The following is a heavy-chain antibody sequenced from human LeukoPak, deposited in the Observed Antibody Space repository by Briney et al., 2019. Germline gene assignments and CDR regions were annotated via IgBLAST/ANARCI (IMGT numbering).Heavy chain of an antibody. CDR3: ARDPPIAAAGHYYYYMDV. CDR2: ISSSSSYI. CDR1: GFTFSSYS. J-gene: IGHJ6*03. V-gene: IGHV3-21*01. Sequence: GGSLRLSCAASGFTFSSYSMNWVRQAPGKGLEWVSSISSSSSYIYYADSVKGRFTISRDNAKNSLYLQMNSLRAEDTAVYYCARDPPIAAAGHYYYYMDVWGKGTTVTVSS. D-gene: IGHD6-13*01.